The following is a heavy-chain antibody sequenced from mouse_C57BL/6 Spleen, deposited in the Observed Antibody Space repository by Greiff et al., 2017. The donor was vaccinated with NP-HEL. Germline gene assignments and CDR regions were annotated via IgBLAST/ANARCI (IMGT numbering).Heavy chain of an antibody. CDR1: GYTFTDYE. Sequence: QVQLKQSGAELVRPGASVTLSCKASGYTFTDYEMHWVKQTPVHGLEWIGAIDPETGGTAYNQKFKGKAILTADKSSSTAYMELRSLTSEDSAVYYCTRRRWFHFDYWGQGTTLTVSS. J-gene: IGHJ2*01. CDR2: IDPETGGT. V-gene: IGHV1-15*01. CDR3: TRRRWFHFDY. D-gene: IGHD2-3*01.